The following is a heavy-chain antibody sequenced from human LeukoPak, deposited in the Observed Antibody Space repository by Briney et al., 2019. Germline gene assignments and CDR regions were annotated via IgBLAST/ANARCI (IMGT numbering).Heavy chain of an antibody. Sequence: GGSLRLSCAASGFTFSNAWMNWVRQAPGKGLEWVSAISGSGENTYYADSVKGRFTISRDNSKNTLYLQMNSLRAEDTAVYYCARAPGRFRGIIITPLYYFDYWGQGTLVTVSS. CDR1: GFTFSNAW. D-gene: IGHD3-10*01. V-gene: IGHV3-23*01. J-gene: IGHJ4*02. CDR3: ARAPGRFRGIIITPLYYFDY. CDR2: ISGSGENT.